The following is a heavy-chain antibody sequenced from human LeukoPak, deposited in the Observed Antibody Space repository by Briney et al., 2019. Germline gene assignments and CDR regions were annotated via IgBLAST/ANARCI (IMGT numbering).Heavy chain of an antibody. Sequence: PSETLSLTCTVSGGSISSYYWSWIRQPPGKGLEWIGYIYYSGSTNYNPSLKSRVTISVDTSKNQFSLKLSSVTAADTAVYYCARAVGYCSSTSCSADAFDIWGQGTMVTVSS. V-gene: IGHV4-59*08. D-gene: IGHD2-2*01. CDR3: ARAVGYCSSTSCSADAFDI. J-gene: IGHJ3*02. CDR2: IYYSGST. CDR1: GGSISSYY.